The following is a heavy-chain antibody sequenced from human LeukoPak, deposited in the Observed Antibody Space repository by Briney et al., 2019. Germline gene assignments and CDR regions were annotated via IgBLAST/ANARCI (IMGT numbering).Heavy chain of an antibody. J-gene: IGHJ4*02. CDR2: IYHSEST. CDR1: GGSISSSY. CDR3: ARQAGGTSGPFDY. V-gene: IGHV4-59*08. D-gene: IGHD4-23*01. Sequence: SETLSLTCTVSGGSISSSYCSWIRQPPGKGLEWIGYIYHSESTNYNPSLKSRVTISVDTSKNQFSLKLSSVTAADTAVYYCARQAGGTSGPFDYWAREPWSPPPQ.